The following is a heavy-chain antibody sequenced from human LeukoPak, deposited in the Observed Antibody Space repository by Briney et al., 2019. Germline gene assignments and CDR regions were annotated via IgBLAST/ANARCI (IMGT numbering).Heavy chain of an antibody. Sequence: PGGSLRLSCAASGFTFSSYAMSWVRQAPGKGLDWVSAIRGSGGSTYYADSVKGRFTISRDNSKNTLYLQMNSLRAEATAVYYCAKQGLRSWYLTDYWGQGTLVTVSS. J-gene: IGHJ4*02. V-gene: IGHV3-23*01. CDR1: GFTFSSYA. D-gene: IGHD6-13*01. CDR3: AKQGLRSWYLTDY. CDR2: IRGSGGST.